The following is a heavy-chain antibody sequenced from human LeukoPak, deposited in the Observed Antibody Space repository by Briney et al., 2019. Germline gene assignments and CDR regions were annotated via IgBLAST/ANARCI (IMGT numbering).Heavy chain of an antibody. Sequence: GGSLRLSCAASGFTFSSYAMHWVRQAPGKGLEWVAVIWYDGSNKYYADSVKGRFTISRDNSKNTLYLQMNSLRAEDTAVYYYASSNPVAWGQGTLVTVSS. D-gene: IGHD4-23*01. J-gene: IGHJ5*02. V-gene: IGHV3-33*08. CDR2: IWYDGSNK. CDR1: GFTFSSYA. CDR3: ASSNPVA.